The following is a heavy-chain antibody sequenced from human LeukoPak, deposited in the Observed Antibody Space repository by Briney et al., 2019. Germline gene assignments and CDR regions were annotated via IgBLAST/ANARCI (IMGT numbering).Heavy chain of an antibody. CDR1: GFTVSAYA. CDR3: ARSQARYCSTTSCYNWWDY. V-gene: IGHV3-66*02. D-gene: IGHD2-2*02. Sequence: SGVSLRLSCAASGFTVSAYAMAWVRQAPGKGLEWVSTIYDDNTYYADSVKGRFAISTDNSKNTLYLQMDSLRAEDTAVYYCARSQARYCSTTSCYNWWDYWGQGTLVTVSS. J-gene: IGHJ4*02. CDR2: IYDDNT.